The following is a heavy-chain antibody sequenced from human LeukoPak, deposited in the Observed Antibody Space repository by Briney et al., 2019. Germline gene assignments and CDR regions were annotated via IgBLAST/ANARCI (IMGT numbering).Heavy chain of an antibody. V-gene: IGHV4-34*01. CDR1: GGSFSGYY. J-gene: IGHJ4*02. D-gene: IGHD3-3*01. CDR3: ARGGFWSGYYYVY. Sequence: SETLSLTCAVYGGSFSGYYWSWIRQPPGKGLEWIGEINHSGSTNYNPSLKSRVTISVDTSKNQFSLKLSSVTAADTAVYYCARGGFWSGYYYVYWGQGTLVTVSS. CDR2: INHSGST.